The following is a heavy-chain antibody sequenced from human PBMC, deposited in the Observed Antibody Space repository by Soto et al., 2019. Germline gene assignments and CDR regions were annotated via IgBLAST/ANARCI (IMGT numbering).Heavy chain of an antibody. CDR1: GDSMNSYY. D-gene: IGHD3-22*01. CDR2: IYYSGST. CDR3: ARFDRFDYYDSSGYYPVL. J-gene: IGHJ3*01. Sequence: SETLSLTCTVSGDSMNSYYWSWIRQPPGKGLEWIGYIYYSGSTNYNPSLKSRVTISIDTSKNQFSLKLSSVTAADTAVYYCARFDRFDYYDSSGYYPVLWGQGTMVTVSS. V-gene: IGHV4-59*08.